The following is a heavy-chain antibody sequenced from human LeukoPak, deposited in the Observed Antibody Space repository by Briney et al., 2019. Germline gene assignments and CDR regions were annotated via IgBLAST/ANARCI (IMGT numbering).Heavy chain of an antibody. CDR1: VYTFTGYY. Sequence: ASVRVSCKASVYTFTGYYMYWVRQAPGQGLGWMGCINPNSGGTNYAQKFQGRVTMTRDTSISTDYMELSRLTSDDTAVYYCANPGMVREVIGYWGQGNLAIVSS. V-gene: IGHV1-2*02. D-gene: IGHD3-10*01. CDR3: ANPGMVREVIGY. J-gene: IGHJ4*02. CDR2: INPNSGGT.